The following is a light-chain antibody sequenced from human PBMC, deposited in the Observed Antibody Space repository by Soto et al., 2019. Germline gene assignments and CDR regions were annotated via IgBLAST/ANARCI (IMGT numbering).Light chain of an antibody. Sequence: DIPMTQSPSTLSAFVGDRVTITCRASQSISSWLAWYQQKPGKAPNLLIYDASSLESGVPSRFSGSGSGTEFTLTISSLQPDDFATYYCQQYYSYSPLTFGGGTKVEIK. CDR2: DAS. CDR3: QQYYSYSPLT. V-gene: IGKV1-5*01. J-gene: IGKJ4*01. CDR1: QSISSW.